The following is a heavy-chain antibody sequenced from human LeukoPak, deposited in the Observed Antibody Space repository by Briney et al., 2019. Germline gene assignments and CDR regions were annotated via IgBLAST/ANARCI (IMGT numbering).Heavy chain of an antibody. V-gene: IGHV4-4*07. Sequence: PSETLSFTCSVSSGSISSYYWGWVRQPPGKGLEWIGRIYTTGATQYNPSLKSRLTMSVDTSTNQFSLNLRSVSAADTAVYYCGRQGYTASHYFFDFWSQGTLVAVS. CDR3: GRQGYTASHYFFDF. CDR1: SGSISSYY. CDR2: IYTTGAT. D-gene: IGHD5-24*01. J-gene: IGHJ4*02.